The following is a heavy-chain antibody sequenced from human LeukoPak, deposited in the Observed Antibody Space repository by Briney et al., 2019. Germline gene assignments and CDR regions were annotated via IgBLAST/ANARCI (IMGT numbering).Heavy chain of an antibody. J-gene: IGHJ3*02. V-gene: IGHV1-46*01. D-gene: IGHD3-9*01. CDR2: INLSGGIT. Sequence: ASVKVSCEASGYTFTTYYMHWVRQAPGQGLEWMGIINLSGGITNYAQKFQGRVTMTRDMSTSTVYMELSSLRSEDTAVYYCARDRWSEGYYDILTGYYDAFDIWGQGTMVTVSS. CDR1: GYTFTTYY. CDR3: ARDRWSEGYYDILTGYYDAFDI.